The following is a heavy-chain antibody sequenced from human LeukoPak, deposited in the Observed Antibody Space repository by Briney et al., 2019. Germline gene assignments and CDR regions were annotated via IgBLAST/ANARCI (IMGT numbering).Heavy chain of an antibody. Sequence: GGSLRLSCAASGFTFSSSAMSWVRQAPGKGLEWVSAISNNGGYTYYADSVKGRFTVSRDNYKNTLFLQMNSLRVEDMAVYYCAKDVAARRYYFDYWGQGTLVTVSS. CDR2: ISNNGGYT. D-gene: IGHD6-6*01. J-gene: IGHJ4*02. CDR3: AKDVAARRYYFDY. V-gene: IGHV3-23*01. CDR1: GFTFSSSA.